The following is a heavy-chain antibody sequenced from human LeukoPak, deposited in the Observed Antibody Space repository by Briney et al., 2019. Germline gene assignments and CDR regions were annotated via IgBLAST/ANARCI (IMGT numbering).Heavy chain of an antibody. V-gene: IGHV3-11*04. D-gene: IGHD3-22*01. CDR1: GFTFSDYY. CDR3: ARDDSEDSSGYYYSMDV. J-gene: IGHJ6*02. CDR2: ISSSGSTI. Sequence: GGSLRLSCAASGFTFSDYYMSWIRQAPGKGLEWVSYISSSGSTIYYADSVKGRFTISRDNAKNSLYLQMNSLRAEDTAVYYCARDDSEDSSGYYYSMDVWGQGTTVTVSS.